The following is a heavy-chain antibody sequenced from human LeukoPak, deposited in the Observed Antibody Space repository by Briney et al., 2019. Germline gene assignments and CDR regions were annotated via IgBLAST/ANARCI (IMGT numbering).Heavy chain of an antibody. Sequence: GRSLRPSRAASGFTVSSNYMSWVRQAAGRGMEWDSVIYSGGSTYYADSVKGRFTISRDNSKNTLYLQMNSLRAEDTAVYYCARGPPVYYYYYYMDVWGKGTTVTVSS. CDR2: IYSGGST. CDR3: ARGPPVYYYYYYMDV. J-gene: IGHJ6*03. CDR1: GFTVSSNY. V-gene: IGHV3-66*02.